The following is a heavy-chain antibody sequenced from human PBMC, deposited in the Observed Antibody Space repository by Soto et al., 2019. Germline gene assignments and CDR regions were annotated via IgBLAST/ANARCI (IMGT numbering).Heavy chain of an antibody. CDR2: INSDGSST. D-gene: IGHD1-26*01. CDR3: ARRFTFIVGATTFHYYYYGMDV. J-gene: IGHJ6*02. V-gene: IGHV3-74*01. Sequence: GSVRLSCAASGFTFSSYWMHWVRQAPGKGLVWVSRINSDGSSTSYADSVKGRFTISRDNAKNTLYLQMNSLRAEDTAVYYCARRFTFIVGATTFHYYYYGMDVWGQGTTVTVSS. CDR1: GFTFSSYW.